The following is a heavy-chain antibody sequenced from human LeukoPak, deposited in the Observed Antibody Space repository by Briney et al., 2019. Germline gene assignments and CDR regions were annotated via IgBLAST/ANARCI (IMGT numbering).Heavy chain of an antibody. CDR2: ISGGGHST. D-gene: IGHD3-22*01. CDR1: GFTFSDHA. V-gene: IGHV3-23*01. CDR3: ARDAWGYYDSSGYSFGSQYYMTS. Sequence: PGGSLRLSCAASGFTFSDHAMTWVRQAPGKGLEWVSAISGGGHSTYYADSVRGRFTISRDNSKNTLSLQMNSLTAEDTAFYFCARDAWGYYDSSGYSFGSQYYMTSGGEGPRSPSP. J-gene: IGHJ6*03.